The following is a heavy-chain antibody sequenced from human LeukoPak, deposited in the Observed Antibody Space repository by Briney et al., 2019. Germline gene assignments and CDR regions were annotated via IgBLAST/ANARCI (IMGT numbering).Heavy chain of an antibody. CDR2: INAGNGNT. V-gene: IGHV1-3*01. D-gene: IGHD4-23*01. J-gene: IGHJ5*02. CDR1: GYTFTSYA. CDR3: ARHRGGYGGNWFDP. Sequence: ASVKVSCKASGYTFTSYAMHWVRQAPGQRLEWMGWINAGNGNTKYSQKFQGRVTITRDTSASTAYMELSSLRPEDTAVYYCARHRGGYGGNWFDPWGQGTLVTVSS.